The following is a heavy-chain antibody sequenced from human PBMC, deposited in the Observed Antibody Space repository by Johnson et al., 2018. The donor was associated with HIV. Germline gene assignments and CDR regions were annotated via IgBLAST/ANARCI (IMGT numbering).Heavy chain of an antibody. CDR2: IRNDGTNE. V-gene: IGHV3-30*02. D-gene: IGHD1-1*01. CDR1: GFTFSNYA. CDR3: AKGEAQEGWIQRRSYALDF. J-gene: IGHJ3*01. Sequence: QVQLVESGGGVVQPGESLRLSCRASGFTFSNYAMHWVRQAPGKGLEWVAFIRNDGTNEYYADSVKGRFTISRDNSRYTLYLQMTNLRTEETAVYYCAKGEAQEGWIQRRSYALDFWGRGTMVTVSS.